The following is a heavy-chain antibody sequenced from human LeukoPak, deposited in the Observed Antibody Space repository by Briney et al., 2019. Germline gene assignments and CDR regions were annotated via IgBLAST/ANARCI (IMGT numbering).Heavy chain of an antibody. Sequence: PSETLSLTCTVSGGSISSGDYYWSWLRQPPGKGLEWIGYIYYSGSTYYNPSLKSRVTILVDTSKNQFSLKLSSVTAADTAVYYCARYSGSYYLGYWGQGTLVTVSS. CDR2: IYYSGST. V-gene: IGHV4-30-4*01. J-gene: IGHJ4*02. CDR1: GGSISSGDYY. CDR3: ARYSGSYYLGY. D-gene: IGHD1-26*01.